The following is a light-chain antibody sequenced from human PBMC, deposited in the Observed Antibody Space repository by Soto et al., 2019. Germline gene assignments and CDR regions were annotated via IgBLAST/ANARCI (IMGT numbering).Light chain of an antibody. Sequence: HITQSPSTQSESVGDRVTITCRASHSINSWLAWYQQKPGKAPKLLIHDASSLESGVPSRFSGSGSGTEFTLTISSLQPDDFATYYCQQNNGYFGPGTKVDIK. J-gene: IGKJ3*01. CDR3: QQNNGY. CDR1: HSINSW. CDR2: DAS. V-gene: IGKV1-5*01.